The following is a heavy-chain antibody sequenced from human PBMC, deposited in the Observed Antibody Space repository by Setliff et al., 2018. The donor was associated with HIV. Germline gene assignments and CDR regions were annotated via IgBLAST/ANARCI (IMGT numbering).Heavy chain of an antibody. V-gene: IGHV4-39*01. CDR2: IYYRGAT. D-gene: IGHD3-22*01. Sequence: SETLSLTCTVSGGSISNSDFYWGWIRQSPGKGLEWIGSIYYRGATYYNPTLQSRVTISADTSKNQFYQKLTSVTAADTAIYYCARPYDSLYGWGQGVLVTVSS. J-gene: IGHJ4*02. CDR3: ARPYDSLYG. CDR1: GGSISNSDFY.